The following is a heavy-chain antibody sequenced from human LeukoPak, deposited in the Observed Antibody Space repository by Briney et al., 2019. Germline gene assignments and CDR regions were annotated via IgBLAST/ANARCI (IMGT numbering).Heavy chain of an antibody. J-gene: IGHJ5*02. CDR3: ARDLPLSYFWFDP. Sequence: SVKVSCKASGGTFSSYAISWERQAPGQGLEWMGRIIPIFGTADYAQKFQGRVTITTTESTSTAYMELSSLRSEDTAVYYCARDLPLSYFWFDPWGQGTLVTVSS. V-gene: IGHV1-69*05. CDR2: IIPIFGTA. CDR1: GGTFSSYA. D-gene: IGHD1-26*01.